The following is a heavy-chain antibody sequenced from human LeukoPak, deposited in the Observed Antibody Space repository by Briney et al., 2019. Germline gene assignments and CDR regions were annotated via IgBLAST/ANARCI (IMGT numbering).Heavy chain of an antibody. CDR3: AREAAVAGTAFDI. V-gene: IGHV3-74*01. J-gene: IGHJ3*02. CDR2: INSAGSST. CDR1: GFTFSSYW. D-gene: IGHD6-19*01. Sequence: PGGSLRLSCAASGFTFSSYWMHWVRQAPGKGLVWVSRINSAGSSTTYADSVKGRFTISRDNAKNTLYLQMSSLRADDTAVYYCAREAAVAGTAFDIWGQGTMVTVSS.